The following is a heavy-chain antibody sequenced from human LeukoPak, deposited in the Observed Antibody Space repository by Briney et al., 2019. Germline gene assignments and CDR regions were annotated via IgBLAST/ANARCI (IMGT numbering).Heavy chain of an antibody. V-gene: IGHV4-39*01. J-gene: IGHJ5*02. CDR1: GGSISSSSYY. CDR2: IYYSGST. D-gene: IGHD2-2*01. Sequence: SETVSLTCTVSGGSISSSSYYWGWIRQPPGKGLEWIGSIYYSGSTYYNPSLKSRVTISVDTSKNQFSLKLSSVTAADTAVYYCARHSPEVVPAAILHWFDPWGQGTLVTVSS. CDR3: ARHSPEVVPAAILHWFDP.